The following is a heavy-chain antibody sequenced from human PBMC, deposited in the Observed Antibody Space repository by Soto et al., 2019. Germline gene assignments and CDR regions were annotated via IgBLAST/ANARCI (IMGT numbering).Heavy chain of an antibody. Sequence: PGGSLRLSCAASGFTFSDYYMSWIRQAPGKGLEWVSYISSSGSIIYYADSVKGRFTISRDNAKNLLYLQMNTLRAEDTAVYYCARGRYNYALYYFDYWGQGTPVTVSS. V-gene: IGHV3-11*01. CDR3: ARGRYNYALYYFDY. CDR1: GFTFSDYY. D-gene: IGHD3-16*01. J-gene: IGHJ4*02. CDR2: ISSSGSII.